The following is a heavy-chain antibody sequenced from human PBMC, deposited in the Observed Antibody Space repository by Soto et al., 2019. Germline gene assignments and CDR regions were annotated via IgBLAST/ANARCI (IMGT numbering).Heavy chain of an antibody. V-gene: IGHV4-59*08. CDR2: IHYSGST. CDR3: ASGHYDFWSGYFDTIEY. CDR1: GGSLSTYY. Sequence: PSQTLSLTCTVSGGSLSTYYWSWIRQPPGKGLKWIGYIHYSGSTKYNPSLKSRVTISADTSKNKFSLKLSSVTAADTAVYYCASGHYDFWSGYFDTIEYWGQGTLVTVSS. D-gene: IGHD3-3*01. J-gene: IGHJ4*02.